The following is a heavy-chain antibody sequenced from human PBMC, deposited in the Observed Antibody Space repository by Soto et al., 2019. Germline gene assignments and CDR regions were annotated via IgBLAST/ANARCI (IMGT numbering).Heavy chain of an antibody. J-gene: IGHJ5*02. Sequence: QLQLQESGPGLVKPSETLSLTCTVSGGSISSTSYYWGWIRQPLGKGLEWIGSIYYSGSTYYNPSLKSRVTISVDTSKNQFSLKLSSVTAADTAVYYCARHTWGRQRGWFDPWGQGILVTVSS. V-gene: IGHV4-39*01. D-gene: IGHD2-2*01. CDR2: IYYSGST. CDR3: ARHTWGRQRGWFDP. CDR1: GGSISSTSYY.